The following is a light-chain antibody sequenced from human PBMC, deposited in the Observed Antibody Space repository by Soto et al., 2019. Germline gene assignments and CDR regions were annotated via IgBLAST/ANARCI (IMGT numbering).Light chain of an antibody. Sequence: EIVLTQSPGTLSLSPGERATLSCRASQSVSSSYLAWYQQKPGQAPRLLIYGASSRATGIPDRFSGSGSGTDLTLTISRLEPDDFAAYYCQQYGSSLFTFGPGTKVDI. CDR2: GAS. V-gene: IGKV3-20*01. CDR3: QQYGSSLFT. J-gene: IGKJ3*01. CDR1: QSVSSSY.